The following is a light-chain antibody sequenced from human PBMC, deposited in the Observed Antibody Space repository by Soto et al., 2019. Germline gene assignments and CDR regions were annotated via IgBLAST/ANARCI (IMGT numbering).Light chain of an antibody. Sequence: ETVLTQSPGTLSLSPGERPTLSCRASQRVSSSYLAWYQQKPREAPRLLIYGASSRATGIPDRFSGSGSGTEFSLTISRLEPEDFAVYYCHQYGISPFGGGTKVDIK. CDR2: GAS. CDR3: HQYGISP. V-gene: IGKV3-20*01. J-gene: IGKJ4*01. CDR1: QRVSSSY.